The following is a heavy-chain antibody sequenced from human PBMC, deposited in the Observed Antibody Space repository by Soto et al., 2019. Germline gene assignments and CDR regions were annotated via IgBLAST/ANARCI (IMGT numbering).Heavy chain of an antibody. CDR1: GYTFTNYA. CDR3: ARVSPYGSGSDYYGMDV. CDR2: INAGNGNT. D-gene: IGHD3-10*01. J-gene: IGHJ6*02. Sequence: ASVKVSCKASGYTFTNYAMHWVRQAPGQRLEWMGWINAGNGNTKYSQNFQGRVTITRDTSASTAYMELSSLRSEDTAVYYCARVSPYGSGSDYYGMDVWGQGTTVTVSS. V-gene: IGHV1-3*01.